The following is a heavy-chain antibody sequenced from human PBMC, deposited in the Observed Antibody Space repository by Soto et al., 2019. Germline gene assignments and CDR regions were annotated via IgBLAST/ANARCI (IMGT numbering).Heavy chain of an antibody. CDR2: ISGSGGST. CDR1: GFTFSSYA. J-gene: IGHJ6*02. V-gene: IGHV3-23*01. D-gene: IGHD5-18*01. CDR3: AKDPIQLWSVVPYYGMDV. Sequence: LRLSCAASGFTFSSYAMSWVRQAPGKGLEWVSAISGSGGSTYYADSVKGRFTISRDNSKNTLYLQMNSLRAEDTAVYYCAKDPIQLWSVVPYYGMDVWGQGTTVTVSS.